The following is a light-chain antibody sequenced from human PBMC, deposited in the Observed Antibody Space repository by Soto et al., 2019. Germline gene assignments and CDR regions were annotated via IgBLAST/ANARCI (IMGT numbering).Light chain of an antibody. CDR2: AAS. Sequence: DIEMAQSHAPLSDSVEDRDTSTSWASQDISTYLAWYQQKPGKAPKLLIYAASTLQSGVPSRFSGSGSGTDFTLTISSLQPEDFATYYCQKLNSYPINFGNGQRRVIK. CDR1: QDISTY. V-gene: IGKV1-9*01. CDR3: QKLNSYPIN. J-gene: IGKJ5*01.